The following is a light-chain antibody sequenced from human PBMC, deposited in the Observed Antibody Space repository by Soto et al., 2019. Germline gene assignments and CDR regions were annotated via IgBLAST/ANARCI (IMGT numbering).Light chain of an antibody. CDR2: EAS. V-gene: IGKV3-11*01. Sequence: EIVLTQSPATLSLSPGERATLSCRASQSVRSYLAWYQQKPGQAPRLLIHEASSRSTGIPARFSGSGSGTDFTLTISSLEPEDFAVYYCQQRTNWPSSTFGQGTRVEIK. J-gene: IGKJ5*01. CDR1: QSVRSY. CDR3: QQRTNWPSST.